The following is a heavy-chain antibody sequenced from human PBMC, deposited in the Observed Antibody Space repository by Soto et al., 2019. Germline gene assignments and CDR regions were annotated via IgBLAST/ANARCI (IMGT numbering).Heavy chain of an antibody. CDR1: GFTFSNAW. V-gene: IGHV3-15*01. Sequence: GGSLRLSCAASGFTFSNAWMSWVRQAPGKGLEWVGRIKSKTDGGTTDYAAPMKGRFTISRDDSKNTLYLQMNSLKTEDTAVYYCTTGVPPPFYGSGSYSNGYYYYYMDVWGKGTTVTVSS. CDR3: TTGVPPPFYGSGSYSNGYYYYYMDV. CDR2: IKSKTDGGTT. D-gene: IGHD3-10*01. J-gene: IGHJ6*03.